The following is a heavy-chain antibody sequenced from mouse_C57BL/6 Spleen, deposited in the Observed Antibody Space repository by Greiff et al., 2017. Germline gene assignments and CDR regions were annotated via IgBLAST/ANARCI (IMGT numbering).Heavy chain of an antibody. Sequence: QVQLQQPGAELVRPGSSVKLSCKASGYTFTSYWMDWVKQRPGQGLEWIGNIYPSDSETHYNQKFKDKATLTVDKSSSTAYMQLSSLTSEDSAVYYCARDWDGAMDYWGQGTSVTVSS. V-gene: IGHV1-61*01. CDR2: IYPSDSET. CDR1: GYTFTSYW. D-gene: IGHD4-1*01. J-gene: IGHJ4*01. CDR3: ARDWDGAMDY.